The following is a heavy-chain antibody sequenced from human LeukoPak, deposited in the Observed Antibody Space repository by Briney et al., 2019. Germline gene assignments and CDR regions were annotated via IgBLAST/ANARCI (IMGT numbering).Heavy chain of an antibody. V-gene: IGHV1-18*04. J-gene: IGHJ4*02. Sequence: ASVKVSCKASGYTFTRYGISWVRQAPGQGLEWMGRISTYDGNTNYAQKFQGRVTITRDTSASTAYMELSSLRSEDTAVYYCARIQFYGEGGYFDYWGQGTLVTVSS. CDR3: ARIQFYGEGGYFDY. CDR1: GYTFTRYG. CDR2: ISTYDGNT. D-gene: IGHD4-17*01.